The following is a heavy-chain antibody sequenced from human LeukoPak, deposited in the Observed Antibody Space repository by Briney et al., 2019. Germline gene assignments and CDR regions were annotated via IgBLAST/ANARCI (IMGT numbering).Heavy chain of an antibody. Sequence: SETLSLTCTVSGESISGFYWTWIRQPPGKGLEWIGYIYYSGSTNYNPSLKSRVTISVDTSKNQFSLKLSSVTAADTAVYYCARDLGGYSYGSHFDYWGQGTLVTVSS. D-gene: IGHD5-18*01. CDR3: ARDLGGYSYGSHFDY. V-gene: IGHV4-59*12. CDR2: IYYSGST. J-gene: IGHJ4*02. CDR1: GESISGFY.